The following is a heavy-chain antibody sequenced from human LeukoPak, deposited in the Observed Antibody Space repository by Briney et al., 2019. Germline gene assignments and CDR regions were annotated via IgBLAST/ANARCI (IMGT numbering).Heavy chain of an antibody. D-gene: IGHD2-2*01. CDR1: GFTFSDYY. J-gene: IGHJ3*02. CDR3: ARDSRSYCSSTSCSSSDAFDI. CDR2: ISSSGSTI. V-gene: IGHV3-11*01. Sequence: GGSLRPSCAASGFTFSDYYMSWIRQAPGKGLEWVSYISSSGSTIYYADSVKGRFTISRDNAKNSLYLQMNSLRAEDTAVYYCARDSRSYCSSTSCSSSDAFDIWGQGTMVTVSS.